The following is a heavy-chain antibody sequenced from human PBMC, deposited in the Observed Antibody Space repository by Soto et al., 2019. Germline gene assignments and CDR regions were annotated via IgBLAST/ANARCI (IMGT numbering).Heavy chain of an antibody. CDR3: DKGTLQRTVELWAFDI. CDR1: GFTFSSYA. CDR2: ISGSGGST. D-gene: IGHD1-7*01. J-gene: IGHJ3*02. V-gene: IGHV3-23*01. Sequence: GGSLRLSCAASGFTFSSYAMSWVRQAPGKGLEWVSAISGSGGSTYYADSVKGRFTISRDNSKNTLYLQMNSLRAEDTAVYDCDKGTLQRTVELWAFDIWGQGTMVTVSS.